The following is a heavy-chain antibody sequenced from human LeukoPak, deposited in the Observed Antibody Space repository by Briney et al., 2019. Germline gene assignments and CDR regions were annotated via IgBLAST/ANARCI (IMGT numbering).Heavy chain of an antibody. CDR2: IYYSGSA. CDR1: GGSITSGGYY. J-gene: IGHJ5*02. D-gene: IGHD3-10*01. V-gene: IGHV4-31*03. CDR3: ARDRVRGTITYAGFDP. Sequence: SETLSLTCTVSGGSITSGGYYWSWIRQLPGKDLEWIGYIYYSGSAYYNPSLKSRVTISIDTSKNQFSLKLSSVTAADTPVYYCARDRVRGTITYAGFDPWGQGTLVTVSS.